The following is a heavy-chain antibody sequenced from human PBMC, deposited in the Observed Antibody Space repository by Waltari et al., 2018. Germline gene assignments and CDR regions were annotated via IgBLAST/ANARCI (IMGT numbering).Heavy chain of an antibody. J-gene: IGHJ4*02. CDR3: ARFEKVFDY. CDR1: GGSICSYY. CDR2: IYYSGST. V-gene: IGHV4-59*01. Sequence: QVQLQESGPGLVKPSETLSLTCTVSGGSICSYYWSWIRQPPGKGLEWIWYIYYSGSTNYNPSLKSRVTISVDTSKNQFSLKLSSVTAADTAVYYCARFEKVFDYWGQGTLVTVSS.